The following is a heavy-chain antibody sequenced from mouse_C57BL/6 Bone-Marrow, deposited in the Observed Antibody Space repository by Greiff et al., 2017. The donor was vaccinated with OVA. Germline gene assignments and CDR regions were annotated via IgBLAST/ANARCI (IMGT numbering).Heavy chain of an antibody. V-gene: IGHV15-2*01. CDR1: DSEVFPIAY. Sequence: VQLQQSGSELRSPGSSVKLSCKDFDSEVFPIAYMSWVRQKPGHGFEWIGGILPSIGRTIYGEKFEDKATLDADTLSNTAYLELNSLTSEDSAIYYCARDDYGSSCWYFDVWGTGTTVTVSS. CDR2: ILPSIGRT. J-gene: IGHJ1*03. CDR3: ARDDYGSSCWYFDV. D-gene: IGHD1-1*01.